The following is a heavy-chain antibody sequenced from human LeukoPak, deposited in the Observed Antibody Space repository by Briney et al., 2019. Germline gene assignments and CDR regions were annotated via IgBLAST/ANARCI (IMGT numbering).Heavy chain of an antibody. Sequence: GGSLSLSCAVSGFTLSKAWMSWVRQAPGEGREWVGRIKSKTDGGTTDYAAAVKGRFTISSDESNNTLYLQMNSLKTEDTAVYYCTTSWIQLWLRALGGFFDHWGQGTLVTVSS. CDR2: IKSKTDGGTT. CDR3: TTSWIQLWLRALGGFFDH. J-gene: IGHJ4*02. D-gene: IGHD5-18*01. CDR1: GFTLSKAW. V-gene: IGHV3-15*01.